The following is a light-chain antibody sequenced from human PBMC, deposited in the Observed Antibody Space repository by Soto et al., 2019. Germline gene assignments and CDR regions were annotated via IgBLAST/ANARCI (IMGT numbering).Light chain of an antibody. CDR1: QSVNNN. Sequence: EIVMTQSPATLSVSPGDRATLSCKTSQSVNNNLAWYQQKPGQAPRLLIYDASTRATGVPARFSGSGSGTEFTLTISSLQSEDFAVYYCQHYNGWPLFGPGTKVDIE. J-gene: IGKJ3*01. CDR3: QHYNGWPL. V-gene: IGKV3-15*01. CDR2: DAS.